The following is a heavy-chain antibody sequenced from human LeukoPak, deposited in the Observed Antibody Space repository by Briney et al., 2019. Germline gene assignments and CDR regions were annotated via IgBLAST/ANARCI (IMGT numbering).Heavy chain of an antibody. CDR3: TAYLSGSSLPFDY. D-gene: IGHD1-26*01. V-gene: IGHV3-15*01. Sequence: GGSLRVSCAASGFTFSNTWMSRVRQALGKGLEWVGRSKSITDGGTTDYAAPVKGRFSFSRDDSENTLYLQMNSLKTEDTAVYYCTAYLSGSSLPFDYWGQGTLVTVSS. CDR2: SKSITDGGTT. J-gene: IGHJ4*02. CDR1: GFTFSNTW.